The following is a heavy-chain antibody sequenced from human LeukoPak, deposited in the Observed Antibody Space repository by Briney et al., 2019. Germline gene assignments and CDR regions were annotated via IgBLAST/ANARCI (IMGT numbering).Heavy chain of an antibody. CDR1: GYTFTTYA. D-gene: IGHD2-21*02. V-gene: IGHV1-3*01. CDR3: ARAYCGGDCYNDY. Sequence: ASVKVSCKASGYTFTTYAIHWVRQAPGQGLEWMGWINVGNANTRYSQKFQSRVTITRDTSASTAYIEMSSLRSEDTAVYYCARAYCGGDCYNDYWGQGTLVTVSS. CDR2: INVGNANT. J-gene: IGHJ4*02.